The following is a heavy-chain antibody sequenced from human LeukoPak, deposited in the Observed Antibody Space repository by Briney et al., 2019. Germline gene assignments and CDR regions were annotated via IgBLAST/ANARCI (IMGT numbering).Heavy chain of an antibody. Sequence: EASVKVSCKASGYTFTSYGISWVRQAPGQGLEWMGWISAYNGNTNYAQKLQGRATMTTDTSTSTAYMELRSLRSDDTAVYYCARVCSYYYYGMDVWGQGTTVTVSS. CDR1: GYTFTSYG. D-gene: IGHD2-15*01. V-gene: IGHV1-18*01. J-gene: IGHJ6*02. CDR2: ISAYNGNT. CDR3: ARVCSYYYYGMDV.